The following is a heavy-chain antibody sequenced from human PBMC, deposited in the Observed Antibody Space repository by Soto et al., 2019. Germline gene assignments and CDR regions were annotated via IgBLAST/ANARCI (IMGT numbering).Heavy chain of an antibody. CDR2: IYHSGST. Sequence: QVQLQESGPGLVKPSGTLSLTCAVSGASISSDNWWSWVRQPPGKGLEWIGEIYHSGSTNYNSSLKSRVTLSIDKSKNQFSLNLSSVTAADTAVYYCARSTVTEDYWGQGTLVTVSS. V-gene: IGHV4-4*02. J-gene: IGHJ4*02. D-gene: IGHD4-17*01. CDR1: GASISSDNW. CDR3: ARSTVTEDY.